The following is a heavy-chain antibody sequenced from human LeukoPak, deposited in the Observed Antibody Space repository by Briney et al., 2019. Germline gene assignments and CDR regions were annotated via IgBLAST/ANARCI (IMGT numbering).Heavy chain of an antibody. J-gene: IGHJ4*02. CDR1: GGSISSGDHY. CDR3: ARGPPYIVVVTAIGFFDY. CDR2: IYYSGDT. D-gene: IGHD2-21*02. V-gene: IGHV4-30-4*01. Sequence: SETLSLTCTVSGGSISSGDHYWSWIRQPPGKGLEWIGYIYYSGDTSYNPSLKSRVTISVDTSKNQFSLKLNSVTAADTAVYYCARGPPYIVVVTAIGFFDYWGQGTLVTVSS.